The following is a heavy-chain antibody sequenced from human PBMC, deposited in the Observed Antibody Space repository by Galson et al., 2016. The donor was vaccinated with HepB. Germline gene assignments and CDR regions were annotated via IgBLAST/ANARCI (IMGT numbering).Heavy chain of an antibody. V-gene: IGHV3-21*01. CDR3: TRDRGQGSTWHSWFDT. CDR1: GFTFSGYT. CDR2: IAPRSTYF. Sequence: SLRLSCAASGFTFSGYTMSWVRQAPGKGLEWVSSIAPRSTYFYYAASVKGRFTISRDSANNLLYLQMNSLRADDTAVFYCTRDRGQGSTWHSWFDTWGQGTLVTVSS. J-gene: IGHJ5*02. D-gene: IGHD6-6*01.